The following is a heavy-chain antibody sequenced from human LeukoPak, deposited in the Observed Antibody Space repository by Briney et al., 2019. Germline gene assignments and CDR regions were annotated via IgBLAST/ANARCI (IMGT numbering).Heavy chain of an antibody. CDR2: MNPNSGNT. CDR1: GYTFTSYD. Sequence: AASVKVSCKASGYTFTSYDINWVRQAIGQGLEWMGWMNPNSGNTGYAQKFQGRVTMTRNTSISTAYMELSSLRSEDTAVYYCAREVATDYYYYYGMDVWGQGTTVTVSS. D-gene: IGHD5-12*01. CDR3: AREVATDYYYYYGMDV. J-gene: IGHJ6*02. V-gene: IGHV1-8*01.